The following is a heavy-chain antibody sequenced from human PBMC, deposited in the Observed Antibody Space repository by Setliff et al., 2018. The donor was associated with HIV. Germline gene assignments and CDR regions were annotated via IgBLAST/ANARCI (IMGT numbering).Heavy chain of an antibody. Sequence: SETLSLTCTASGGSISTYYWRWIRQPPGKGLELIGYIYYTGTTNYNPSLKSRVTISLDTSQNHLSLKLTSVTAADTAVYYCARHITGGLAAPVWFDPWGQGTLVTVSS. CDR1: GGSISTYY. CDR2: IYYTGTT. J-gene: IGHJ5*02. CDR3: ARHITGGLAAPVWFDP. V-gene: IGHV4-59*08. D-gene: IGHD6-13*01.